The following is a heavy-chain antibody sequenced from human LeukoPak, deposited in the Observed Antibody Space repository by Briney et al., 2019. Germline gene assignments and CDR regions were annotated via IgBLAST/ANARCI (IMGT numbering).Heavy chain of an antibody. CDR2: IYYSGST. CDR1: GGSISSYD. J-gene: IGHJ4*02. D-gene: IGHD3-10*01. Sequence: SETLSLTCTVSGGSISSYDWSWIRQPPGKGLEWIGYIYYSGSTNYNPSLKSRVTISVDTSKNQFSLKLSSVTAADTAVYYCARAYGSGSYRSFNFDYWGQGTLVTVSS. V-gene: IGHV4-59*01. CDR3: ARAYGSGSYRSFNFDY.